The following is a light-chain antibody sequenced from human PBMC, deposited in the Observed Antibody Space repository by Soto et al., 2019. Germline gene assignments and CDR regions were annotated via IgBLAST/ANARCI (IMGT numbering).Light chain of an antibody. Sequence: QSALTQPASVSGSPGQSITISCTGTSGDVGGYYYVSWYQQLPGKAPKLMISEVSNRPSGVSNRFSGSKSGNTASLTISGLQAEDEADYYCAAWDDSLSGPVFGGGTKVTVL. V-gene: IGLV2-14*01. CDR2: EVS. CDR3: AAWDDSLSGPV. CDR1: SGDVGGYYY. J-gene: IGLJ2*01.